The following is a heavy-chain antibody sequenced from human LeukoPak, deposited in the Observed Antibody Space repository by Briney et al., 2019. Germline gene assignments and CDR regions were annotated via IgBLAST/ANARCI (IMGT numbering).Heavy chain of an antibody. CDR3: ARHPTAATIDY. CDR2: IYHSGST. D-gene: IGHD2-15*01. J-gene: IGHJ4*01. CDR1: GYSISSGYY. V-gene: IGHV4-38-2*01. Sequence: KPSETLSLTCAVSGYSISSGYYWGWIRQPPGRGLEWIGSIYHSGSTYYNPSLKSRVTISVDTSKNQFSLKLSSVTAADTAVYYCARHPTAATIDYWGQEPWSPSPQ.